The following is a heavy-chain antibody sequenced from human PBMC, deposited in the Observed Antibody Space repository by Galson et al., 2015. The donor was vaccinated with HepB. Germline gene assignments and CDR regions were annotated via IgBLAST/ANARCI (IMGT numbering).Heavy chain of an antibody. J-gene: IGHJ4*02. D-gene: IGHD6-13*01. CDR2: IKQDGSEK. CDR3: SGVYSSSSHPFDY. CDR1: GFTFSSYW. V-gene: IGHV3-7*04. Sequence: SLRLSCAASGFTFSSYWMSWVRQAPGKGLEWVANIKQDGSEKYYVDSVKGRFTISRDNAKNSLYLQMNSLRAEDTAVYYCSGVYSSSSHPFDYWGQGTLVTVSS.